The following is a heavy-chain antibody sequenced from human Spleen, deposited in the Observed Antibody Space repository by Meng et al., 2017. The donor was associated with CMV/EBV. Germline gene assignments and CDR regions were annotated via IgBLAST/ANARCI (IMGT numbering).Heavy chain of an antibody. CDR3: ARAEDHYDFWSGYYYFDY. J-gene: IGHJ4*02. CDR2: IYYSGST. CDR1: GGSISSYY. D-gene: IGHD3-3*01. V-gene: IGHV4-59*01. Sequence: GSLRLSCTVSGGSISSYYWSWIRQPPGKGLEWIGYIYYSGSTNYNPSLKSRVTISVDTSKNQFSLKLSSVTAADTAVYYCARAEDHYDFWSGYYYFDYWGQGTLVTVSS.